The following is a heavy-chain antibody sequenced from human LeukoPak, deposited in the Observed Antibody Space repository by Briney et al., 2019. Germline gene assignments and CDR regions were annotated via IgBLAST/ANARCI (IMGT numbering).Heavy chain of an antibody. CDR3: ARDNYLGRGGYYFDY. V-gene: IGHV3-30*03. D-gene: IGHD7-27*01. Sequence: PGRSLRLSCAASGFTFSSYGMHWVRQAPGKGLEWVAVISYDGSNRYYADSVKGRFTISRDTSKNTLYLQMNSLRAEDTAVYYCARDNYLGRGGYYFDYWGQGTLVTVSS. CDR2: ISYDGSNR. CDR1: GFTFSSYG. J-gene: IGHJ4*02.